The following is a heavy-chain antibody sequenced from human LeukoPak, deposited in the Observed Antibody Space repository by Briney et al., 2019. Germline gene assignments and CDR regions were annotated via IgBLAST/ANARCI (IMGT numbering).Heavy chain of an antibody. CDR1: GFTFDDYA. CDR2: ISWNSGSI. V-gene: IGHV3-9*01. Sequence: GRYLRLSCAASGFTFDDYAMHWVRQAPGKGLEWVSGISWNSGSIGYADSVKGRFTISRDNAKNSLYLQMNSLRAEDTALYYCAKDTAAAAGLYGMDVWGQGTTVTVSS. CDR3: AKDTAAAAGLYGMDV. J-gene: IGHJ6*02. D-gene: IGHD6-13*01.